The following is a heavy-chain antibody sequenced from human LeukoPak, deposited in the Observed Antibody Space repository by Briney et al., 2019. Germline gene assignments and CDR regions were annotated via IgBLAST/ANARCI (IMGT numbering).Heavy chain of an antibody. V-gene: IGHV3-30*19. D-gene: IGHD6-13*01. Sequence: GGSLRLSCAASGFTFSSYGMHWVRQAPGKGLEWVAVISYDGSNKYYADSVKGRFTISRDNSKNTLYLQMNSLRAEDTAVYYCARDLWASIAAAGLDYWGQGTLVTVSS. CDR3: ARDLWASIAAAGLDY. CDR2: ISYDGSNK. J-gene: IGHJ4*02. CDR1: GFTFSSYG.